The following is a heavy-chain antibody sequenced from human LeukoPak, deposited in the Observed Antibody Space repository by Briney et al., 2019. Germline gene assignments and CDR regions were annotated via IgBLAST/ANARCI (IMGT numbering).Heavy chain of an antibody. CDR3: ARSHALTRIDY. V-gene: IGHV1-46*01. CDR1: GYTFTSYY. Sequence: ASVKASCKASGYTFTSYYMHWVRQAPGQGLEWMGIINPSGGSTSYAQKFQGRVTMTRDTSTSTVYMELSSLRSEDTAVYYCARSHALTRIDYWGQGTLVTVSS. J-gene: IGHJ4*02. CDR2: INPSGGST.